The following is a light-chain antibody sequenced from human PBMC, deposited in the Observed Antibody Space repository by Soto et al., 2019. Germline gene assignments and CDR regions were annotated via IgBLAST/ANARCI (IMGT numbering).Light chain of an antibody. Sequence: IQMTQSPSTLSASVGDRVAITCRASQRIGIWLAWYQQKPGKAPRFLIYKASSLESGVQSRFSGSGYGTEFTLTISRLQPDDFATYYCQQYNDYSWTFGQGTKVEIK. CDR3: QQYNDYSWT. CDR1: QRIGIW. CDR2: KAS. V-gene: IGKV1-5*03. J-gene: IGKJ1*01.